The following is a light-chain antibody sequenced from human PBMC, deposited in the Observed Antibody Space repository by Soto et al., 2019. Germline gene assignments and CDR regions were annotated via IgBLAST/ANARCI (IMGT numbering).Light chain of an antibody. J-gene: IGKJ1*01. CDR2: DAS. CDR3: QQYNNWPPWT. V-gene: IGKV3-15*01. CDR1: QSVSNN. Sequence: ILMTQSPATLSVSPGERATLSCRASQSVSNNLAWYPQKPGQAPRLLIYDASTRATGIPARFSGSGSGIAFTLTISGLQSEDFSVYYWQQYNNWPPWTFGQGTKVEIK.